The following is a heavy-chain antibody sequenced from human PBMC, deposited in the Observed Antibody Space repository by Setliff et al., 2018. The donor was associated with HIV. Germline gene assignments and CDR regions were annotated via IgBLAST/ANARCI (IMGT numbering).Heavy chain of an antibody. D-gene: IGHD5-18*01. CDR2: IYYSGAT. J-gene: IGHJ5*02. Sequence: PSETLSLTCTVSGGSININNYYWGWIRQPPGKGLEWIGSIYYSGATYYKPSLKSRLTIASDTSKNQFSLKLRSVTAADTAVYYCARQPVDTASFDPWGQGTLVTVSS. CDR1: GGSININNYY. V-gene: IGHV4-39*01. CDR3: ARQPVDTASFDP.